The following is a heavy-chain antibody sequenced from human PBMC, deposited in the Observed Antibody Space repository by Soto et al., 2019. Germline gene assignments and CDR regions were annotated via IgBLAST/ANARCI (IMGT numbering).Heavy chain of an antibody. V-gene: IGHV3-13*01. CDR2: IGTAGDT. CDR1: VFTFIGFD. CDR3: ARGQEVGAHFFDS. Sequence: GLSLGLSCYSSVFTFIGFDMHWVRQPTGKGLEWVSTIGTAGDTYYAVSVKGRFTISRDNAKNSLSLQMNSLRAGDTAVYFCARGQEVGAHFFDSWGQGTQVTVSS. D-gene: IGHD2-15*01. J-gene: IGHJ4*02.